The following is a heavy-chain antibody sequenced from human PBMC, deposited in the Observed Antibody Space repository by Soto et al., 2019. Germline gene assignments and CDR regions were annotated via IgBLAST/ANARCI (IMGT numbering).Heavy chain of an antibody. V-gene: IGHV3-15*01. Sequence: EVQLVESGGGLVKPGGSLRLSCAASGFTFSNAWMSWVRQAPGKGLEWVGRIKSKTDGGTTDYAAPVKGRFTISRDDSKNTLYLQMNSLKPEDTAVYYCTTDPELLWFGERMGDYWGQGTLVTVSS. J-gene: IGHJ4*02. CDR2: IKSKTDGGTT. D-gene: IGHD3-10*01. CDR1: GFTFSNAW. CDR3: TTDPELLWFGERMGDY.